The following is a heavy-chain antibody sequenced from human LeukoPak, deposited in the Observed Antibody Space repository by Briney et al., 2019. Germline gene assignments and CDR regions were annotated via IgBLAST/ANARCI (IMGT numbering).Heavy chain of an antibody. Sequence: GGSLRLSCAASGFTFSDYYMSWIRQAPGKGLEWVSYISSSSSYTNYADSVKGRFTIFRDNAKNSLYLQMNSLRAEDTAVYYCARLEYPGIAAAGIGYWGQGTLVTVSS. D-gene: IGHD6-13*01. J-gene: IGHJ4*02. V-gene: IGHV3-11*06. CDR3: ARLEYPGIAAAGIGY. CDR1: GFTFSDYY. CDR2: ISSSSSYT.